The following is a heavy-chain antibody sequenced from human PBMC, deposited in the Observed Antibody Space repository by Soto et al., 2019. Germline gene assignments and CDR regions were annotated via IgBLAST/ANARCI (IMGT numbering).Heavy chain of an antibody. CDR1: GGSISSYY. J-gene: IGHJ4*02. D-gene: IGHD5-12*01. V-gene: IGHV4-59*08. Sequence: PSETLSLTCTVSGGSISSYYWSWIRQPPGKGLEWIGYIYYSGSTNYNPSLKSRVTISVDTSKNQFSLKLSSVTAADTAVYYCARHVGIYNFDYWGQGTLVTVSS. CDR2: IYYSGST. CDR3: ARHVGIYNFDY.